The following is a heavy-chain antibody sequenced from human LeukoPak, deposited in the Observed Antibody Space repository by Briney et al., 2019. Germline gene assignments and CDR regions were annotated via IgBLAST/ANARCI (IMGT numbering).Heavy chain of an antibody. CDR1: GFTFSSYA. D-gene: IGHD3-22*01. J-gene: IGHJ4*02. V-gene: IGHV3-23*01. CDR2: ISGSGGST. CDR3: AKDSLEYYYDSSGYYPTDY. Sequence: GGSLRLSCAASGFTFSSYAMSWVRQAPGKGLEWVSAISGSGGSTYYADSVKGRFTISRDNSKNTLYLKMNSLRAEDTAVYYCAKDSLEYYYDSSGYYPTDYWGQGTLVTVSS.